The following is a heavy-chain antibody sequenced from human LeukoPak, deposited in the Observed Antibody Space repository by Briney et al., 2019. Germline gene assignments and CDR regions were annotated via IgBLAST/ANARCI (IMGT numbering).Heavy chain of an antibody. CDR1: GDSVSSYDAT. D-gene: IGHD6-6*01. Sequence: SQTLSLTCAIPGDSVSSYDATWNWIRQSPSRGLEWLGRTYYRSKWGNDYAVSVKSRITINPDTSKNQFSLHLNSVTPEDTAVYYCARVSSRAFDVWGQGTVVTVSP. CDR3: ARVSSRAFDV. V-gene: IGHV6-1*01. CDR2: TYYRSKWGN. J-gene: IGHJ3*01.